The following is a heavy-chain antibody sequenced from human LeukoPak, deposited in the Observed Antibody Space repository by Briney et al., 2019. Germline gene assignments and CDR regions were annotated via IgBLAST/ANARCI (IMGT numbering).Heavy chain of an antibody. D-gene: IGHD3-9*01. CDR3: AREGYDILTGYSVPFDY. CDR1: GFTFSSRDW. V-gene: IGHV3-7*01. J-gene: IGHJ4*02. CDR2: IKQDGSEK. Sequence: PGGSLRLSCVASGFTFSSRDWMTWVRQAPGKGLEWVANIKQDGSEKNYVDSVKGRFTISRDNAKNSLYLQMNSLRAEDTAVYYCAREGYDILTGYSVPFDYWGQGTLVTVSS.